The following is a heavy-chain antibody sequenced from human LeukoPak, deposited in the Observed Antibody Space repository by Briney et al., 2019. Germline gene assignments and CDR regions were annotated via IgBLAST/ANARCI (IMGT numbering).Heavy chain of an antibody. Sequence: GGSLRLSCAASGFPFKNYWMHWVRQAPGKGLEWVSRIGDESDTVYADSVKGRFIISRDNAKNTLYLQMNSLRVEDTGVYYCATDRPHNWFDPWGQGTLVTVSS. V-gene: IGHV3-74*01. CDR1: GFPFKNYW. CDR2: IGDESDT. J-gene: IGHJ5*02. CDR3: ATDRPHNWFDP.